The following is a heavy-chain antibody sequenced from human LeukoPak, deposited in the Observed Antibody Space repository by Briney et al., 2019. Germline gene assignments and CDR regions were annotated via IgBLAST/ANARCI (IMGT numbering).Heavy chain of an antibody. Sequence: ASVKVSCKASGYTFTSYGISWVRQAPGQGLEWMGWISAYNGNTNYAQKLQGRVTMTTDTSTSTAYMELRSLGSDDTAVYYCARASEGNTDYSDSSGYYPLVYWGQGTLVTVSS. CDR2: ISAYNGNT. CDR3: ARASEGNTDYSDSSGYYPLVY. J-gene: IGHJ4*02. D-gene: IGHD3-22*01. V-gene: IGHV1-18*01. CDR1: GYTFTSYG.